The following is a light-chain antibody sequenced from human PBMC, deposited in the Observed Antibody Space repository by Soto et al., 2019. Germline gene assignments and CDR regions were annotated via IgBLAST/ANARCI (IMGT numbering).Light chain of an antibody. CDR3: LQDYIYPWT. CDR1: QGIRDD. J-gene: IGKJ1*01. Sequence: AIQMTQSPSSLSASVGDRVTITCGASQGIRDDLAWYQHKPGKAPKLLIYAASSLQSGVPSRFSGSGSGTDFTLTISSLQPEDFATYYCLQDYIYPWTFGQGTKVDIK. V-gene: IGKV1-6*01. CDR2: AAS.